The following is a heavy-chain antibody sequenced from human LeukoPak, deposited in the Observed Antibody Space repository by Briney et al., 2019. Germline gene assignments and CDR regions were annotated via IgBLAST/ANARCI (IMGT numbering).Heavy chain of an antibody. CDR3: AKETRYCSGGSCYRYFDY. V-gene: IGHV3-9*01. D-gene: IGHD2-15*01. CDR2: ISWNSGSI. CDR1: GLTFDDYA. Sequence: GGSLRLSCAASGLTFDDYAMHWVRQAPGKGLEWVSGISWNSGSIGYADSVKGRFTISRDNAKNSLYLQMNSLRTEDSALYYCAKETRYCSGGSCYRYFDYWGQGTLVTVSS. J-gene: IGHJ4*02.